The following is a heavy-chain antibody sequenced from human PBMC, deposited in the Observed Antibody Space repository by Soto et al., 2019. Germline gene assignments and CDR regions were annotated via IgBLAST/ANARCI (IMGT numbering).Heavy chain of an antibody. Sequence: PSETLSLTCTVSGGSISSYCWSWSRQPPGKGLEWIGYIYYSGSTNYNPSLKSRVTISVDTSKNQFSLKLSSVTAADTAVYYCARLVVTPQGSYYYYGMDVWGQGTTVTVSS. CDR3: ARLVVTPQGSYYYYGMDV. V-gene: IGHV4-59*01. D-gene: IGHD2-15*01. CDR2: IYYSGST. CDR1: GGSISSYC. J-gene: IGHJ6*02.